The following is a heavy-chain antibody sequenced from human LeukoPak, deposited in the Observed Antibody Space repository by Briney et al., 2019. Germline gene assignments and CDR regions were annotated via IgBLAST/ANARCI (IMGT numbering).Heavy chain of an antibody. D-gene: IGHD1-1*01. J-gene: IGHJ6*02. CDR3: ARDAGHQLSRRYNYAMDV. Sequence: PSETLSLTCTVSGGSISSSSYYWGWVRQPPGKGLEWIGSIYYSGSTYYNPSLKSRVTISVDTSKNQFSLKLSSVTAADTAVYYCARDAGHQLSRRYNYAMDVWGQGTTVTVSS. CDR2: IYYSGST. CDR1: GGSISSSSYY. V-gene: IGHV4-39*07.